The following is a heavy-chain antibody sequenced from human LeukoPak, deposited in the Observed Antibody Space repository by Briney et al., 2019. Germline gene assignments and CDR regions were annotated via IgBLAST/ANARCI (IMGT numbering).Heavy chain of an antibody. J-gene: IGHJ4*02. CDR2: IKQDRSEK. CDR3: ARDKIVGATHFDY. D-gene: IGHD1-26*01. Sequence: GGSLRLSCAASGFTFSSYWMSWVRQAPGKGLEWVANIKQDRSEKYYVDSVKGRFTISRDNAKNSLYLQMNSLRAEDTALYYCARDKIVGATHFDYWGQGTLVTVSS. CDR1: GFTFSSYW. V-gene: IGHV3-7*01.